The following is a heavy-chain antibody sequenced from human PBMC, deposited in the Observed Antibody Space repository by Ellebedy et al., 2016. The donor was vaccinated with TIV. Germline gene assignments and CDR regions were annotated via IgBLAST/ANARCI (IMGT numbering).Heavy chain of an antibody. CDR2: IIPIFGTA. D-gene: IGHD4-17*01. Sequence: SVKVSCXASGGTFSSYAISWVRQAPGQGLEWMGGIIPIFGTANYAQKFQGRVTITADESTSTAYMELSSLRSEDTAVYYCARDGGTETTWGFEAYGMDVWGQGTTVTVSS. J-gene: IGHJ6*02. CDR1: GGTFSSYA. V-gene: IGHV1-69*13. CDR3: ARDGGTETTWGFEAYGMDV.